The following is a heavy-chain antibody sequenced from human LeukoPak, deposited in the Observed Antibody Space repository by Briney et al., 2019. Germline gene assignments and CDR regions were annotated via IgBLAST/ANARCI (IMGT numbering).Heavy chain of an antibody. D-gene: IGHD3-10*01. CDR3: AKSLRFEDYTNLPFDY. CDR2: ISGSRGTT. Sequence: GGSLRLSCAASGFTFSSYAMNCVRQAPGKGLEWVSAISGSRGTTYYTDSVKGRFTISRDNSQNTLYLQMNSLRAEDTAVYYCAKSLRFEDYTNLPFDYWGQGTLVTVSS. CDR1: GFTFSSYA. J-gene: IGHJ4*02. V-gene: IGHV3-23*01.